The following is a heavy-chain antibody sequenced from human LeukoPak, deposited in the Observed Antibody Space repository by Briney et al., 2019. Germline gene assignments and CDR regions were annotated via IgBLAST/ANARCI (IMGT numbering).Heavy chain of an antibody. CDR3: ARDFTGSYDY. Sequence: ASVKVSCKASGYTFTDYYMHWVRQAPGQGLDWVGWINPTSGATNYAQKFQGRVTMTRDTSINTAYMELSRLRSDDTTVYYCARDFTGSYDYWGQGTLVTVSS. CDR2: INPTSGAT. J-gene: IGHJ4*02. V-gene: IGHV1-2*02. CDR1: GYTFTDYY. D-gene: IGHD1-26*01.